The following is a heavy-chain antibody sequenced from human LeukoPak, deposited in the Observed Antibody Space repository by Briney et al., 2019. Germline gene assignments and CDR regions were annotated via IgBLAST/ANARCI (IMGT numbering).Heavy chain of an antibody. Sequence: GGSLRLSCVASGLTVSNHWMSWVRQAPGKGLEWVANIREEGGQEYYVDSVKGRFAISKNSAKNSLYLQMNTLRVEDTAMYYCASLDTAKQPLANHWGQGTLVTVSS. CDR2: IREEGGQE. CDR1: GLTVSNHW. CDR3: ASLDTAKQPLANH. V-gene: IGHV3-7*03. J-gene: IGHJ5*02. D-gene: IGHD5-18*01.